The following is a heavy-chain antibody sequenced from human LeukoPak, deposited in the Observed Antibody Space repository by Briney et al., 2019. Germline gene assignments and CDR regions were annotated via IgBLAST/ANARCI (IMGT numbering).Heavy chain of an antibody. V-gene: IGHV3-23*01. D-gene: IGHD5-12*01. CDR1: GFTFSSYA. Sequence: GGSLRLSCAASGFTFSSYAMSWVRQAPGKGPEWVSAISGSGGSTYYADSVKGRFTISRDNSKNTLYLQMNSLRAEDTAVYYCAHSGYDRPYYFDYWGQGTLVTVSS. CDR2: ISGSGGST. J-gene: IGHJ4*02. CDR3: AHSGYDRPYYFDY.